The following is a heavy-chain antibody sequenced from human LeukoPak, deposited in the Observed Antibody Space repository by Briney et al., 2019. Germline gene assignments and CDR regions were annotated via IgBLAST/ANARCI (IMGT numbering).Heavy chain of an antibody. CDR3: ARDFDDSSAYYYAFDY. Sequence: GGSLRLSCAASGFTFSSYAMHWVRQAPGKGLEWVAVISYDGSNKYYADSVKGRFTTSRDNSKNTLCLQMNSLRAEDTAVYYCARDFDDSSAYYYAFDYWGQGTLVTVSS. V-gene: IGHV3-30-3*01. D-gene: IGHD3-22*01. J-gene: IGHJ4*02. CDR2: ISYDGSNK. CDR1: GFTFSSYA.